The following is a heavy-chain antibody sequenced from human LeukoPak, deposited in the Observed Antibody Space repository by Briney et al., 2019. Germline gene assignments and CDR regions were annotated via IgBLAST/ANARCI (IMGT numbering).Heavy chain of an antibody. V-gene: IGHV3-21*01. D-gene: IGHD2-2*01. CDR3: ARAPTVFVGYCISSSCQADY. J-gene: IGHJ4*02. Sequence: GGSLRLSCAASGFTFRSYSMNWVRQAPGKGLEWVSAIDPSSTYIYYADSVKGRFTISRDNAENSLYLQMNSLRVEDTAVYYCARAPTVFVGYCISSSCQADYWGQGTLVTVSS. CDR1: GFTFRSYS. CDR2: IDPSSTYI.